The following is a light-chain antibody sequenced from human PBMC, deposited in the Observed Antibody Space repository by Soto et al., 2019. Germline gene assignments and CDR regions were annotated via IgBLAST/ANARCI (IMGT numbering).Light chain of an antibody. J-gene: IGKJ4*01. Sequence: EIVWTQPPSTLSLSPGERSALACMAIQSVSSXFLXVXQQKPGPAPRLLNYDASTRATGLPARFSGSGSGTEFTLTISSLQSEDFAVYYCQRYNNWPPLTFGGGTKGDIK. V-gene: IGKV3D-15*01. CDR2: DAS. CDR1: QSVSSX. CDR3: QRYNNWPPLT.